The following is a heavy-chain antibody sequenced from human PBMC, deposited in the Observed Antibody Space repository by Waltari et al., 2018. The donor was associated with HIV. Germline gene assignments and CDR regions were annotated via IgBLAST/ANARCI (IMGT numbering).Heavy chain of an antibody. CDR1: GGSISSSSYY. CDR2: IDYSGST. Sequence: QLQLQESGPGLVKPSETLSLTCTVSGGSISSSSYYWGWIRQPPGKGLEWIGSIDYSGSTYYTPSLKSRVTISVDTSKNQCSRKRSSVTAADTAVYYWARQQYCSGGSCPYNWFDPWGQGTLVTVSS. CDR3: ARQQYCSGGSCPYNWFDP. V-gene: IGHV4-39*01. J-gene: IGHJ5*02. D-gene: IGHD2-15*01.